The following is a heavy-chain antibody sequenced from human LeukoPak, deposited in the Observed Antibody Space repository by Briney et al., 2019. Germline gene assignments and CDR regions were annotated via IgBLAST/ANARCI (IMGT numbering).Heavy chain of an antibody. CDR2: ISSSGSTI. J-gene: IGHJ4*02. Sequence: GGSLRLSCAASGFTFSSYEMNWVRQAPGKGLEWVSYISSSGSTIYYADSVKGRFTISRDNAKNPLYLQMNSLRAEDTAVYYCARGYSYGYALPERHFDYWGQGTLVTVSS. V-gene: IGHV3-48*03. D-gene: IGHD5-18*01. CDR1: GFTFSSYE. CDR3: ARGYSYGYALPERHFDY.